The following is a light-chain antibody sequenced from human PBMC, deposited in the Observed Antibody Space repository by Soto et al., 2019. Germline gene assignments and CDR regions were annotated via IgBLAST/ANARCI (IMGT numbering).Light chain of an antibody. J-gene: IGKJ2*01. V-gene: IGKV3-20*01. CDR2: AAS. CDR1: QSISNY. CDR3: QQYNGYPYT. Sequence: EIVLTQSPGTLSLSPGERATLSCRASQSISNYLAWYQQRPGQSPRLLIYAASSRATGVPDRFSGGGSATDFTLTVSRLEPEDFATYYCQQYNGYPYTFGQGTKLEIK.